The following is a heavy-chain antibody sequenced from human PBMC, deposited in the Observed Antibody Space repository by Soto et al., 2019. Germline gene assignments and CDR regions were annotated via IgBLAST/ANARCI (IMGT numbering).Heavy chain of an antibody. CDR2: LSDGGGST. J-gene: IGHJ5*02. Sequence: PGGSLRLSCAASGFTFSNYAMSWVRQAPGKGLEWVSGLSDGGGSTFYADSVKGRFTISRDNAKNTLYLQMSSLRAEDTAVYYCSNKGTTRPHRWSDLWGQAPLLTL. CDR1: GFTFSNYA. CDR3: SNKGTTRPHRWSDL. D-gene: IGHD2-2*01. V-gene: IGHV3-23*01.